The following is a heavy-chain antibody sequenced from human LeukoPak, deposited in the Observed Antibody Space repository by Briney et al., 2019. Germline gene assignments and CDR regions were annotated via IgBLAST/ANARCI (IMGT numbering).Heavy chain of an antibody. D-gene: IGHD1-20*01. Sequence: ASVKVSCKASGYTFTSYYIHWVRQAPGQGLEWMGIINPSGGSTSYAQKFQGRVTMTRDTSTSTVYMELSSLRSEDTAVYYCARKGMTGYYYYYGMDVWGQGTTVTVSS. V-gene: IGHV1-46*01. J-gene: IGHJ6*02. CDR2: INPSGGST. CDR1: GYTFTSYY. CDR3: ARKGMTGYYYYYGMDV.